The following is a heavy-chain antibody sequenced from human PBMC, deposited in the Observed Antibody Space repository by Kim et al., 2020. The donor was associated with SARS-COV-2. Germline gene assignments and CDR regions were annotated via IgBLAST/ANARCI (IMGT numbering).Heavy chain of an antibody. CDR3: ARTRAELLWFGELFHYGMDV. CDR1: GYSISSSNW. J-gene: IGHJ6*02. CDR2: IYYSGST. D-gene: IGHD3-10*01. Sequence: SETLSLTCAVSGYSISSSNWWGWIRQPPGKGLEWIGYIYYSGSTYYNPSLKSRVTMSVDTSKNQFSLKLSSVTAVDTAVYYCARTRAELLWFGELFHYGMDVWGQGTTVTVSS. V-gene: IGHV4-28*01.